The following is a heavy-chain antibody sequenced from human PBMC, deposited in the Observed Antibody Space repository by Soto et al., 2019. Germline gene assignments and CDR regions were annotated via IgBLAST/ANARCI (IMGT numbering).Heavy chain of an antibody. J-gene: IGHJ4*02. CDR2: ISSSSSYI. CDR3: AKDIRSARRPYFDY. V-gene: IGHV3-21*04. CDR1: GFTFSSYS. Sequence: WGSLRLSCAASGFTFSSYSMNWVRQALGKGLEWVSSISSSSSYIYYADSVKGRFTISRDNAKKSLYLQMNSLRAEDSALYYCAKDIRSARRPYFDYWGQGTLVTVSS. D-gene: IGHD3-10*01.